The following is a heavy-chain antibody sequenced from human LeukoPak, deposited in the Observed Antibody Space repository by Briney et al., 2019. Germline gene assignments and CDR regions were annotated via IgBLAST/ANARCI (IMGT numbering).Heavy chain of an antibody. J-gene: IGHJ1*01. CDR2: IYYSGST. D-gene: IGHD4-17*01. CDR1: GGSISSGDYY. V-gene: IGHV4-30-4*01. CDR3: ARGVYGDYAVQH. Sequence: PSQTLSLTCTVSGGSISSGDYYWSWIRQPPGKGLEWIGYIYYSGSTYYNPSLKSRVTISVDTFKNQFSLKLSSVTAADTAVYYCARGVYGDYAVQHWGQGTLVTVSS.